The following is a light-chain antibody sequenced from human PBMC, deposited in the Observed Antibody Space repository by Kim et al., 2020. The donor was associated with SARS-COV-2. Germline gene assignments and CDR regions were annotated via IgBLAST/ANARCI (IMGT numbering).Light chain of an antibody. V-gene: IGKV1-17*01. CDR3: LQHSTYPIT. CDR1: QDIRND. Sequence: ASGGDRVTITCRASQDIRNDLGWYQQNPGRAPKRLIYGASSLQSGVPSRFSGSGSGTEFTPTISSVQPEDFATYFCLQHSTYPITFGQGTRLEIK. CDR2: GAS. J-gene: IGKJ5*01.